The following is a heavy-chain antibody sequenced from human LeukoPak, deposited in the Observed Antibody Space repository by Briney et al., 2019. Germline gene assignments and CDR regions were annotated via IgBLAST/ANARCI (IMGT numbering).Heavy chain of an antibody. CDR1: GYTFTGYY. CDR2: INPNSGGK. CDR3: ARSIAVAGTGWFDP. Sequence: GASVKVSCQASGYTFTGYYMHWVRQAPGQGLEWMGWINPNSGGKNYAQKFQGRVTMTRDTSISTAYMELGRLRSDDTAVYYCARSIAVAGTGWFDPWGQGTLVTVSS. V-gene: IGHV1-2*02. D-gene: IGHD6-19*01. J-gene: IGHJ5*02.